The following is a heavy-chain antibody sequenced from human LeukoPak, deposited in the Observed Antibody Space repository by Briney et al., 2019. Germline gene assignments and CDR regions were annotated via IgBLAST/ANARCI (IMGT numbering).Heavy chain of an antibody. CDR1: GGTFSSYA. Sequence: SVKVSCKASGGTFSSYAISWVRQAPGQGLEWMGGIIPIFGTADYAQKFQGRVTITADESTSTAYMELSSLRSEDTAVYYCARDYYGSGSYYIYWGQGTLVTVSS. V-gene: IGHV1-69*01. J-gene: IGHJ4*02. D-gene: IGHD3-10*01. CDR2: IIPIFGTA. CDR3: ARDYYGSGSYYIY.